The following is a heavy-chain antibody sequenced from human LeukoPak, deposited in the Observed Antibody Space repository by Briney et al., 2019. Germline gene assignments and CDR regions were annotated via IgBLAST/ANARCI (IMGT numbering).Heavy chain of an antibody. CDR1: GFTFSSYN. CDR2: ISGSSSTI. CDR3: AKDLIRWAAAGNNWFDP. D-gene: IGHD6-13*01. Sequence: GGSLRLSCVASGFTFSSYNMNWVRQAPGKGLEWVSYISGSSSTIYYADSVKGRFTISRDNAKNSLYLQMNSLRAEDTAVYYCAKDLIRWAAAGNNWFDPWGQGTLVTVSS. V-gene: IGHV3-48*01. J-gene: IGHJ5*02.